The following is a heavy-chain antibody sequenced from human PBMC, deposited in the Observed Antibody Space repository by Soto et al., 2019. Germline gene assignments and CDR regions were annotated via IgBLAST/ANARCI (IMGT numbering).Heavy chain of an antibody. J-gene: IGHJ5*02. Sequence: QVQLVQSGAEVKKPGASVKVSCKASGYTFTGYYMHWVRQAPGQGLEWMGWINPNSSGTNYAQKFQGWVTMTRDTSSRTAYMELSRLRSDDTAVYYCARDGGYCSSTSCYDGYNWFDPWGQGTLVTVSS. CDR3: ARDGGYCSSTSCYDGYNWFDP. CDR1: GYTFTGYY. V-gene: IGHV1-2*04. D-gene: IGHD2-2*01. CDR2: INPNSSGT.